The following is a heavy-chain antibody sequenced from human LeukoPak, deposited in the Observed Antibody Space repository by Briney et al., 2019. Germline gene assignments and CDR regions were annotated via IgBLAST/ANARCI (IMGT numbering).Heavy chain of an antibody. CDR1: SGSISTHY. Sequence: PSETLSLTCTVSSGSISTHYWSWIRQPPGKGLEWIGYIHYTGSTNYNPSLKSRVSISIDTSKNQFSLKLSSVTAADTAVYYCARSSGSRYYIDYWGQGTLVTVSS. V-gene: IGHV4-59*11. J-gene: IGHJ4*02. CDR2: IHYTGST. CDR3: ARSSGSRYYIDY. D-gene: IGHD1-26*01.